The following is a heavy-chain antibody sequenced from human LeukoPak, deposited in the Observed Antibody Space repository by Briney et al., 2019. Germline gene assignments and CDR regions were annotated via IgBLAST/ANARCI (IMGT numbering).Heavy chain of an antibody. CDR2: IYPGDSDT. CDR3: ARQVVVVTATDYYYYGMDV. CDR1: GYSFTSYW. D-gene: IGHD2-21*02. Sequence: GESLKISCKGSGYSFTSYWIGWVRQMPGKGLEWMGIIYPGDSDTRYSPSFQGQVTISADKSIGTAYLQWSSLKASDTAMYYCARQVVVVTATDYYYYGMDVWGQETTVTVSS. J-gene: IGHJ6*02. V-gene: IGHV5-51*01.